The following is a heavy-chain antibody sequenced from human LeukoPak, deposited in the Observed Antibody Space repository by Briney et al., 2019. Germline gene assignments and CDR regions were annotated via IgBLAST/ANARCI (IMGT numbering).Heavy chain of an antibody. J-gene: IGHJ4*02. CDR2: FDPEDGET. Sequence: GASVKVSCKVSGYTLTELSMHWVRQAPGKGLEWMGGFDPEDGETIYAQKFQGRVTMTEDTSTDTAYMELSNLRSEDTAVYYCATVNYYDSSGYYYAYYFDYWGQGTLVTVSS. CDR3: ATVNYYDSSGYYYAYYFDY. D-gene: IGHD3-22*01. V-gene: IGHV1-24*01. CDR1: GYTLTELS.